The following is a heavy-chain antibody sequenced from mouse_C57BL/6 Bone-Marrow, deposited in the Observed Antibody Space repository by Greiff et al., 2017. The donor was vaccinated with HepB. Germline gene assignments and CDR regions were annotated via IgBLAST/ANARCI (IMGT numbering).Heavy chain of an antibody. CDR1: GFTFSDYG. CDR2: ISSGSSTI. J-gene: IGHJ2*01. CDR3: AREGLLRWYFDY. Sequence: EVKLMESGGGLVKPGGSLKLSCAASGFTFSDYGMHWVRQAPEKGLEWVAYISSGSSTIYYADTVKGRFTISRDNAKNTLFLQMTSLRSEDTAMYYCAREGLLRWYFDYWGQGTTLTVSS. D-gene: IGHD1-1*01. V-gene: IGHV5-17*01.